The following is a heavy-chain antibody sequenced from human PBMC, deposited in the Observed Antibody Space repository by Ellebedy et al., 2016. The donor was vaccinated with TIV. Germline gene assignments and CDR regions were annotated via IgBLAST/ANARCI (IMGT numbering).Heavy chain of an antibody. CDR1: GFTFDDYT. D-gene: IGHD6-19*01. Sequence: GESLKISXAASGFTFDDYTMHWVRQAPGKGLEWVSLISWDGGSTYYADSVKGRFTISRDNSKNTLYLQMNSLRAEDTAVYYCAKSRGDSSGWYGDYWGQGTLVTVSS. CDR2: ISWDGGST. CDR3: AKSRGDSSGWYGDY. V-gene: IGHV3-43*01. J-gene: IGHJ4*02.